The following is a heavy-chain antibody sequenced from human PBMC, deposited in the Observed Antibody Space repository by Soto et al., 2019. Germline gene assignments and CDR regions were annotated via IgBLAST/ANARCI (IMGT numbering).Heavy chain of an antibody. D-gene: IGHD6-19*01. J-gene: IGHJ4*02. Sequence: ASVKVSCKASGYTFTSYDINWVRQATGQGLEWMGWMNPNSGNTGYAQKFQGRVTMTRNTSISTAYMELSSLRSEDTAVYYCARGLGWAGSYYFDYWGQGTLVTVPS. CDR3: ARGLGWAGSYYFDY. CDR2: MNPNSGNT. CDR1: GYTFTSYD. V-gene: IGHV1-8*01.